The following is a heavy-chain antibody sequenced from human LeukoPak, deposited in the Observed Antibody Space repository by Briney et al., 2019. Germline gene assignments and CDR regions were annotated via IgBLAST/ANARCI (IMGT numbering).Heavy chain of an antibody. V-gene: IGHV4-34*01. CDR1: GGSFSGYY. Sequence: SETLSLTCAVYGGSFSGYYWSWIRQPPGKGLEWIGEINHSGSTNYNPSLKSRVTISVDTSKNQFSLKLSSVTAADTAVYYCARVNVVVPAALPYYYYYMDVWGKGTTVTVSS. CDR3: ARVNVVVPAALPYYYYYMDV. J-gene: IGHJ6*03. CDR2: INHSGST. D-gene: IGHD2-2*01.